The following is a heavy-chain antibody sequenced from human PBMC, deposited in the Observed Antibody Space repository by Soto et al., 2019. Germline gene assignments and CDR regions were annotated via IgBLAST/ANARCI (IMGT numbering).Heavy chain of an antibody. CDR2: ISYDGSNK. CDR3: AKEGYTPWYSSGWLTGYGMDV. D-gene: IGHD6-19*01. J-gene: IGHJ6*02. V-gene: IGHV3-30*18. Sequence: PGGSLRLSCAASGFTFSSYGMHWVRQAPGKGLEWVAVISYDGSNKYYADSEKGRFTISRDNSKNTLYLQMNSLRAEDTAVYYCAKEGYTPWYSSGWLTGYGMDVWGQGTTVTVSS. CDR1: GFTFSSYG.